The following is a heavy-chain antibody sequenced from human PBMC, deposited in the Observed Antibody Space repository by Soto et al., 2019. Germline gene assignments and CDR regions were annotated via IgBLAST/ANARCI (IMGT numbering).Heavy chain of an antibody. CDR3: ARIGGSYGSGVDY. Sequence: PSETLSLPCTVSGGSISSGGYYWSWIRQHPGKGLEWIGYIYHSGSTYYNPSLKSRVTISVDTSKNRFSLKLSSVTAADTAVYYCARIGGSYGSGVDYWGRGTLVTVS. CDR2: IYHSGST. J-gene: IGHJ4*02. V-gene: IGHV4-31*03. D-gene: IGHD3-10*01. CDR1: GGSISSGGYY.